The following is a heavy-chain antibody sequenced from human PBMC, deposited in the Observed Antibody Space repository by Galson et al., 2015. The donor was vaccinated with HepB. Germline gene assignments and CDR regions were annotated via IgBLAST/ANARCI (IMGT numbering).Heavy chain of an antibody. CDR1: GFTFEDYA. V-gene: IGHV3-9*01. CDR3: AQDLTYYYGSGSYFVGMDA. J-gene: IGHJ6*02. Sequence: SLRLSCAASGFTFEDYAMHWVRQVPGKGLEWASGISWKSDFTGYADSVRGRFTISRDNAKYSLYLQMNSLRTEDTALYYCAQDLTYYYGSGSYFVGMDAWGQGTTVTVS. CDR2: ISWKSDFT. D-gene: IGHD3-10*01.